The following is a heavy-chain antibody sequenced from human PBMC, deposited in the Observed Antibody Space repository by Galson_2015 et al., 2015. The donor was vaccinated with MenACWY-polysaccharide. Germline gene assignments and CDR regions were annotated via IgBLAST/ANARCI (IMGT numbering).Heavy chain of an antibody. Sequence: ETLSLTCTVFDDSISSPYWSWIRQPPGKGLEWIGYISSTGSTNYNPSLKSRVTISGDTSKNQFSLKLTSVTAADTAIYFCATAPNQYFFALWGRGTLVTVSS. CDR1: DDSISSPY. CDR3: ATAPNQYFFAL. D-gene: IGHD2/OR15-2a*01. CDR2: ISSTGST. V-gene: IGHV4-59*11. J-gene: IGHJ2*01.